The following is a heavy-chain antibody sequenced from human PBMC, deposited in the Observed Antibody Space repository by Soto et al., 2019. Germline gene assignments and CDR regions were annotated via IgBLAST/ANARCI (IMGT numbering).Heavy chain of an antibody. V-gene: IGHV1-2*02. J-gene: IGHJ5*02. D-gene: IGHD3-22*01. CDR2: INPNSGGT. Sequence: ASVKVSCKASGYTFTGYYMHWVRQPPGQGLEWMGWINPNSGGTNYAQKFQGRVTMTRDTSISTADMELSRLRSDDTAVYYCAREGIAGSGYYQNWFDPWGQGTLVTVSS. CDR3: AREGIAGSGYYQNWFDP. CDR1: GYTFTGYY.